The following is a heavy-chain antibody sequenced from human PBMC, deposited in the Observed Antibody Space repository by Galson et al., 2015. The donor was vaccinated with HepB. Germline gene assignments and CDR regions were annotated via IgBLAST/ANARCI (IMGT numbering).Heavy chain of an antibody. CDR1: GFAFNNAW. V-gene: IGHV3-15*07. D-gene: IGHD1-26*01. CDR3: TTRRLGAGADY. J-gene: IGHJ4*02. CDR2: IKSKTDGGTI. Sequence: SLRLSCAASGFAFNNAWMNWVRQAPGKGLEWVGRIKSKTDGGTIDYAAPVKGRFTISRDDSKNTLYLQMNSLKTEDTAVYYCTTRRLGAGADYWGQGTLVTVSS.